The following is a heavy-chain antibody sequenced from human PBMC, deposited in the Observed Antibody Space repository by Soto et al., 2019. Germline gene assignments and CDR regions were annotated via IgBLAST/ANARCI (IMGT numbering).Heavy chain of an antibody. CDR1: GFTFSDYY. CDR3: ARARHYYDSSSYSFDY. D-gene: IGHD3-22*01. J-gene: IGHJ4*02. Sequence: PGGSLRLSCAASGFTFSDYYMSWIRQAPGKGPEWVSYISSSSSYTNYADSVKGRFTISRDNAKNSLYLQMNSLRAEDTAVYYCARARHYYDSSSYSFDYWGQGTLVTVSS. CDR2: ISSSSSYT. V-gene: IGHV3-11*06.